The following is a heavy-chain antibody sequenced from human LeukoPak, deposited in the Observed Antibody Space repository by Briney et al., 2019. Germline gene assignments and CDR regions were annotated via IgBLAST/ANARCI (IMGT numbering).Heavy chain of an antibody. D-gene: IGHD5-12*01. V-gene: IGHV3-33*01. CDR3: ARDPHSGYDSVFDY. Sequence: GGSLRLSCAVSGFTFSSYGMHWVRQAPGQGLEWVAVIWYDGSNKYYTDSVKGRFTISRDNSDNTLYLQMNGLRAEDTAVYYCARDPHSGYDSVFDYWGQGTLVTVSS. CDR2: IWYDGSNK. J-gene: IGHJ4*02. CDR1: GFTFSSYG.